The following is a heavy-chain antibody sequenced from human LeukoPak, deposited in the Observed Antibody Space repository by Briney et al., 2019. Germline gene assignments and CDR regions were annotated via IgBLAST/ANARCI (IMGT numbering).Heavy chain of an antibody. Sequence: ASVTVSCKASGYTFTSYGISWVRQAPGQGLEWMGWISAYNGNTNYAQKLQGRVTMTTDASTSTAYMELRSLRSDDTAVYYCARVGSGSYYNVNANFDYWGQGTLVTVSS. D-gene: IGHD3-10*01. CDR3: ARVGSGSYYNVNANFDY. CDR1: GYTFTSYG. CDR2: ISAYNGNT. V-gene: IGHV1-18*01. J-gene: IGHJ4*02.